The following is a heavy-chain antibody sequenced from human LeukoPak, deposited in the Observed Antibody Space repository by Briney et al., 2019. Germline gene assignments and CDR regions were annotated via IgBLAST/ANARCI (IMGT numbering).Heavy chain of an antibody. D-gene: IGHD3-22*01. Sequence: PGGSLRLSCAASGFTFDDYAMHWVRQAPGKSLEWVSGISWNSGSIGYADSVKGRFTISRDNAKNSLYLQMNSLRAEDMALYYCAKGSYYDGSGYPDYWGQGTLVTVSS. CDR2: ISWNSGSI. CDR1: GFTFDDYA. V-gene: IGHV3-9*03. J-gene: IGHJ4*02. CDR3: AKGSYYDGSGYPDY.